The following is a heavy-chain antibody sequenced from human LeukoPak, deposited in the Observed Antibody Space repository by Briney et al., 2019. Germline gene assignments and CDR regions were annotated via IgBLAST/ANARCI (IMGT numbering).Heavy chain of an antibody. D-gene: IGHD2-15*01. CDR3: ARDHCSGGSCRYYFDY. Sequence: GASVKVSCKASGYTFTGYYMHWVRQAPGQGLEWMGWINPNSGGTNYAQKLQGRVTMTTDTSTSTAYMELRSLRSDDTAVYYCARDHCSGGSCRYYFDYWGQGTLVTVSS. CDR2: INPNSGGT. J-gene: IGHJ4*02. CDR1: GYTFTGYY. V-gene: IGHV1-2*02.